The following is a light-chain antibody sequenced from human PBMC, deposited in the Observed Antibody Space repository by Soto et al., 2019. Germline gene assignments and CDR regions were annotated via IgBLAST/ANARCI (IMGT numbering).Light chain of an antibody. V-gene: IGLV2-14*01. CDR3: NSYTTSSTYV. CDR1: SSDVGGYNY. CDR2: DVS. Sequence: QSALTQPASVSGSPGQPITISCTRTSSDVGGYNYVSWYQQHPGKAPKVMIYDVSNRPSGVSNRFSGSKSGNTASLTISGLQAEDEADYYCNSYTTSSTYVFGTGTKLTVL. J-gene: IGLJ1*01.